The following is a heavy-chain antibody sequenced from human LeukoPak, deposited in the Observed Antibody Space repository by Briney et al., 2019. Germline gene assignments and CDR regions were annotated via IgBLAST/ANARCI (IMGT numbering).Heavy chain of an antibody. D-gene: IGHD1-26*01. Sequence: ASVKVSCKASGGTFSNFAINWVRQAPGQGLEWMGWISAYNGNTNYAQKLQGRVTMTEDTSTDTAYMELSSLRSEDTAVYYCATASGIVGATYYFDYWGQGTLVTVSS. V-gene: IGHV1-18*01. J-gene: IGHJ4*02. CDR2: ISAYNGNT. CDR3: ATASGIVGATYYFDY. CDR1: GGTFSNFA.